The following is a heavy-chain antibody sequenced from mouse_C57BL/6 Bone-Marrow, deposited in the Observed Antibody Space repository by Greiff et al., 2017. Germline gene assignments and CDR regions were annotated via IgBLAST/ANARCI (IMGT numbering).Heavy chain of an antibody. CDR1: GYTFTNYW. J-gene: IGHJ4*01. CDR2: MHPNGGSP. D-gene: IGHD2-4*01. V-gene: IGHV1-64*01. CDR3: ARSYDYAAYTLDY. Sequence: QVQLQQPGAELVKPGASVKLSCKASGYTFTNYWMHWVKQRPGQGLEWIGMMHPNGGSPDYNEKFKGEATLSVDKSSRTAYMQLSSLTSEDSAVYYCARSYDYAAYTLDYWGQGTAVTVSS.